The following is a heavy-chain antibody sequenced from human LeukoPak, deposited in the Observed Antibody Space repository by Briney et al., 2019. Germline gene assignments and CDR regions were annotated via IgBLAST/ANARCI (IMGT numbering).Heavy chain of an antibody. CDR3: AKGGPTGDLRSPGRDY. D-gene: IGHD7-27*01. CDR2: ISYDGSNK. J-gene: IGHJ4*02. CDR1: GFTFSSYA. Sequence: PGGSLRLSCAASGFTFSSYAMRWVRQAPGKGLEWVAVISYDGSNKYYADSVKGRFTISRDNSMNTLYLQMNSLRGEDTAVYYCAKGGPTGDLRSPGRDYWGQGTQVTVSS. V-gene: IGHV3-30-3*01.